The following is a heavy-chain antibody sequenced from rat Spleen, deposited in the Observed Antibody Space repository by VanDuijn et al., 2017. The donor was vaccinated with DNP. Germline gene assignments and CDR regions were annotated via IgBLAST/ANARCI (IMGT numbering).Heavy chain of an antibody. V-gene: IGHV1-43*01. CDR2: INMGSGGT. J-gene: IGHJ3*01. CDR1: GYTFTTYY. Sequence: QVQLQQSGAELAKPGSSVMISCRASGYTFTTYYIGWIKQTTRQGLEYIGYINMGSGGTNYNEKFKGKATLTVDKSSSTAFMQLSSLTPDDSAVYYCASPYNNYVWFAYWGQGTLVTVSS. D-gene: IGHD1-10*01. CDR3: ASPYNNYVWFAY.